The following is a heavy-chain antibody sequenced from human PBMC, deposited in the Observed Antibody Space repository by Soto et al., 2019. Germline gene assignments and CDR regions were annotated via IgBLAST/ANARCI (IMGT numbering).Heavy chain of an antibody. CDR3: ASPGGYCSGGSCPDDAFDI. Sequence: QVQLQESGPGLVKPSGTLSLTCAVSSGSISSSNWWSWVRQPPGKGLEWIGEIYHSGSTNYNPSLKRRVTTSVDKSKNQFSLKLSSVTAADTAVYYCASPGGYCSGGSCPDDAFDIWGQGTMVTVSS. D-gene: IGHD2-15*01. J-gene: IGHJ3*02. CDR2: IYHSGST. V-gene: IGHV4-4*02. CDR1: SGSISSSNW.